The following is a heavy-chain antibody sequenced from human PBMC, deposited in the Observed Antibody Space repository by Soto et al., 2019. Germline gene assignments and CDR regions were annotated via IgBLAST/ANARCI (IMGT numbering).Heavy chain of an antibody. CDR2: ISSSSSTI. CDR1: GFTFSDYY. V-gene: IGHV3-11*04. D-gene: IGHD3-16*02. CDR3: AREIMITFGGVIAPAYGMDV. J-gene: IGHJ6*02. Sequence: PGGSLRLSCAVSGFTFSDYYMTWIRQAPGKGLEWVSYISSSSSTIYYADSVKGRFTISRDNAKNSLYLQMNSLRDEDTAVYYCAREIMITFGGVIAPAYGMDVWGQGTTVTVSS.